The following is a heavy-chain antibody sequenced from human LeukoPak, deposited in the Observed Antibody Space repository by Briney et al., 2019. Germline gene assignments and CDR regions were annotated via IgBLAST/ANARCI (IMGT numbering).Heavy chain of an antibody. D-gene: IGHD3-22*01. V-gene: IGHV1-18*01. CDR1: GYTFTSYG. CDR2: ISAYNGNT. J-gene: IGHJ4*02. CDR3: ARDTGPTYYYDSSGYMFDY. Sequence: ASVKVSCKASGYTFTSYGISWVRQAPGQGLEWMGWISAYNGNTNYAQKLQGRVTMTTDTSTSTAYMELRSLRSDDTAVYYCARDTGPTYYYDSSGYMFDYWGQGTLVTVSS.